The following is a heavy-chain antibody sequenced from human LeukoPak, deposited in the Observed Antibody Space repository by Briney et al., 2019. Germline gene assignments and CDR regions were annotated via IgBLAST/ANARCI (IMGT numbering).Heavy chain of an antibody. Sequence: ASVKVSCKASGYTFTSYDINWVRQAPGQGLEWMGWMNPNSGNTGYAQKFQGRVTMTRNTSISTAYTELSSLRSEDTAVYYCARSEDDYFDYWGQGTLVTVSS. J-gene: IGHJ4*02. V-gene: IGHV1-8*01. CDR2: MNPNSGNT. CDR1: GYTFTSYD. CDR3: ARSEDDYFDY.